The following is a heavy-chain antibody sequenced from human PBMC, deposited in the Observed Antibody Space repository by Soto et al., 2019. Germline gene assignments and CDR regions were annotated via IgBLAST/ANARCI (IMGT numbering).Heavy chain of an antibody. CDR2: IIPIFGTA. V-gene: IGHV1-69*13. Sequence: SVKVSCKASGGTFSSYAISWVRQAPGQGLEWMGGIIPIFGTANYAQKFQGRVTITADESTSTAYMELSSLRSEDTAVYYCAREHYGNSAWFDPWGQGTLVTVSS. CDR1: GGTFSSYA. CDR3: AREHYGNSAWFDP. D-gene: IGHD3-10*01. J-gene: IGHJ5*02.